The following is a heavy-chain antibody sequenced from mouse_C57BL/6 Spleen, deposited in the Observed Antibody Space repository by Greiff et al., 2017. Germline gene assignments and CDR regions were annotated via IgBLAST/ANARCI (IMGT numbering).Heavy chain of an antibody. CDR3: TTSYGSSSYYFDY. J-gene: IGHJ2*01. CDR2: IDPENGDT. Sequence: EVKLVESGAELVRPGASVKLSCTASGFNIKDDYMHWVKQRPEQGLEWIGWIDPENGDTEYASKFQGKATITADTSSNTAYLQLSSLTSEDTAVYYCTTSYGSSSYYFDYWGQGTTLTVSS. D-gene: IGHD1-1*01. V-gene: IGHV14-4*01. CDR1: GFNIKDDY.